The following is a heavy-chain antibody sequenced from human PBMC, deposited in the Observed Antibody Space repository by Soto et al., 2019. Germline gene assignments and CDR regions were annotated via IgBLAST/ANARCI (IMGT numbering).Heavy chain of an antibody. CDR2: ISYDGSNK. CDR3: ARDEAARPYYYYYYGMDV. V-gene: IGHV3-30-3*01. CDR1: GFTFSSYA. D-gene: IGHD6-6*01. Sequence: GGSLRLSCAASGFTFSSYAMHWVRQAPGKGLEWVAVISYDGSNKYYADSVKGRFTISRDNSKNTLYLQMNSLRAEDTAVYYCARDEAARPYYYYYYGMDVWGQGTTVTVSS. J-gene: IGHJ6*02.